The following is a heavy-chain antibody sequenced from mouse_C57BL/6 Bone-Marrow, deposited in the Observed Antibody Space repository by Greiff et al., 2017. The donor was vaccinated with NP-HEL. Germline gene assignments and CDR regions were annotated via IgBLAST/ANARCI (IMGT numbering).Heavy chain of an antibody. V-gene: IGHV5-2*03. J-gene: IGHJ4*01. CDR3: ARPPRPYAMDY. Sequence: EVMLVESGGGLVQPGESLKLSCESTEYEFPSHDMSWVRKTPEKRLELVAAINSDGGSTYYPDNMERRFIISRDNTKKTLYLQMSSLRSEDTALYYCARPPRPYAMDYWGQGTSVTVSS. CDR2: INSDGGST. CDR1: EYEFPSHD.